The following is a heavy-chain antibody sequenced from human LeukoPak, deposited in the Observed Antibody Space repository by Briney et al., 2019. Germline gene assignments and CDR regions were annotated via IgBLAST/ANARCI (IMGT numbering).Heavy chain of an antibody. CDR3: ARGYGDYFFDY. Sequence: ASVKVPCKASGGTFSSYAISWVRQAPGQGLEWMGGIIPIFGTANYAQKFQGRVTITADESTSTAYMELSSLRSEDTAVYYCARGYGDYFFDYWGQGTLVTVSS. J-gene: IGHJ4*02. V-gene: IGHV1-69*13. CDR2: IIPIFGTA. D-gene: IGHD4-17*01. CDR1: GGTFSSYA.